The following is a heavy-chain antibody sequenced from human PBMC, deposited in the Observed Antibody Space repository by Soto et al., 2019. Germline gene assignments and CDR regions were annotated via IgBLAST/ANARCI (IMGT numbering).Heavy chain of an antibody. Sequence: GGSLRLSCAASGFTFSSYAMSWVRQAPGKGLEWVSAISGSGSTFYADSVKGRFTISRDNSKNTLYLQMNSLGAEDTAVYYCAKEKDYGYVWGSYRYTSDYWGQGTLVTVSS. D-gene: IGHD3-16*02. J-gene: IGHJ4*02. V-gene: IGHV3-23*01. CDR3: AKEKDYGYVWGSYRYTSDY. CDR2: ISGSGST. CDR1: GFTFSSYA.